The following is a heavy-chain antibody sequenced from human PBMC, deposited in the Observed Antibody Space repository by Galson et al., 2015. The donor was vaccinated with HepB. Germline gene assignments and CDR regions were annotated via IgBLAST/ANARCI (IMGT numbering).Heavy chain of an antibody. D-gene: IGHD5-12*01. CDR3: ARGAPTSGSSRGILDP. CDR2: INPNSGAT. V-gene: IGHV1-2*02. Sequence: SVKVSCKASGDTFTGYFMDWVRQAPGQGLEWMGWINPNSGATTCAQTFQGRVTMTRDTSISTVYMELSSLRSDDTAVYYCARGAPTSGSSRGILDPWGQGTLVTVSS. CDR1: GDTFTGYF. J-gene: IGHJ5*02.